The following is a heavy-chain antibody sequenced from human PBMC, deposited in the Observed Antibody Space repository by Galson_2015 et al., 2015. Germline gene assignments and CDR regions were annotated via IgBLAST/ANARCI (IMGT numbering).Heavy chain of an antibody. Sequence: SLRLSCAASGFTLDDYAMHWVRQAPGKGLEWVSGIRWNSVTMGYADSVKGRFTISRDNAKNSLYLQINSLRPEDTALYYCAKDTGASRGSSVFDQWGQGTLVTVSS. D-gene: IGHD6-6*01. V-gene: IGHV3-9*01. J-gene: IGHJ4*02. CDR2: IRWNSVTM. CDR1: GFTLDDYA. CDR3: AKDTGASRGSSVFDQ.